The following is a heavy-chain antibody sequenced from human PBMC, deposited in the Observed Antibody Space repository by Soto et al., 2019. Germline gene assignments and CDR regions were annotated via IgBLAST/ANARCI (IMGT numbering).Heavy chain of an antibody. J-gene: IGHJ3*02. D-gene: IGHD3-16*01. V-gene: IGHV3-33*01. CDR2: MWYDGTNK. Sequence: PGGSLRLSCAASGSTFRIYSMHWVRQSPGKGLEWVAGMWYDGTNKYYGESVKGRFTISRDNSENTLYLQMNSLRVEDTAVYYCARDATFGTKGGSFDIWGHGTLVTVSS. CDR3: ARDATFGTKGGSFDI. CDR1: GSTFRIYS.